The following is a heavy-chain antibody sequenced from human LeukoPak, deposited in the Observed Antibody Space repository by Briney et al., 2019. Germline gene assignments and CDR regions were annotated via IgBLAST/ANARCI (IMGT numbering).Heavy chain of an antibody. CDR3: ARVPDSTSSGYYYVGY. CDR1: GYIFTDYY. J-gene: IGHJ4*02. Sequence: ASVKVSCKASGYIFTDYYMHWVRQAPGQELGWMGRINPNSGGTNSAQKFQGRVTMTRDTSINTAYMELSRLRSDDTAVYYCARVPDSTSSGYYYVGYWGQGTLVTVSS. V-gene: IGHV1-2*06. CDR2: INPNSGGT. D-gene: IGHD3-22*01.